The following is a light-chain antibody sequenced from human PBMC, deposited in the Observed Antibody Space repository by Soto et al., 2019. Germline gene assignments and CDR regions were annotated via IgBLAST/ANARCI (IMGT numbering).Light chain of an antibody. CDR2: DSS. CDR3: QQYGNSPQIT. V-gene: IGKV3D-20*01. J-gene: IGKJ5*01. Sequence: IVLTQSPATLSLSPGERATLSCGASQSVSSYLAWYRQHPGLAPGLVIYDSSIRATGIPDRFSGSGSGTDFTLTISRLEPEDFAMYFCQQYGNSPQITFGEGTRLEIK. CDR1: QSVSSY.